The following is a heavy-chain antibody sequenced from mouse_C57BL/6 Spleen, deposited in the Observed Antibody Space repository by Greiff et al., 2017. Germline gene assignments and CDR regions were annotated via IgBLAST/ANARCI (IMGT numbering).Heavy chain of an antibody. CDR2: ILPGSGST. Sequence: QVQLQQSGAELMKPGASVKLSCKATGYTFTGYWIEWVKQRPGHGLEWIGEILPGSGSTNYNEKFKGKATFTADTSSNTAYMQLSSLTTEDSAIYYCARQEGITTVVEGWYFDVWGTGTTVTVSS. CDR1: GYTFTGYW. J-gene: IGHJ1*03. V-gene: IGHV1-9*01. D-gene: IGHD1-1*01. CDR3: ARQEGITTVVEGWYFDV.